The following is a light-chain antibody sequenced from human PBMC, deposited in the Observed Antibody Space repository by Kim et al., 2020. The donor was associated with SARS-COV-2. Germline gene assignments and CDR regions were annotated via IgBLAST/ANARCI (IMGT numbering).Light chain of an antibody. CDR2: GAS. CDR3: PHPGT. V-gene: IGKV3-15*01. Sequence: ASLAVSHGNTAPPSRGASPLVNSLLAWYQQNPGPPPRLLICGASTSATGIPASFSGSLSGTDFTLTISRLPFEYFAFYYFPHPGTFGQGTKVKIK. J-gene: IGKJ1*01. CDR1: PLVNSL.